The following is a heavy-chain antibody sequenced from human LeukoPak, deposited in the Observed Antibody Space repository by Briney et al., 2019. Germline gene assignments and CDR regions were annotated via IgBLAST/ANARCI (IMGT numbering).Heavy chain of an antibody. CDR2: IKQDESEK. J-gene: IGHJ5*02. CDR1: GFTFSSYW. V-gene: IGHV3-7*01. Sequence: GGSLRLSCAASGFTFSSYWMSWVRQAPGKGLEWVANIKQDESEKYYVDSVKGRFTISRDNAKNSLYLQMNSLRAEDTAVYYCARDPTIFGVVITGRFDPWGQGTLVTVSS. D-gene: IGHD3-3*01. CDR3: ARDPTIFGVVITGRFDP.